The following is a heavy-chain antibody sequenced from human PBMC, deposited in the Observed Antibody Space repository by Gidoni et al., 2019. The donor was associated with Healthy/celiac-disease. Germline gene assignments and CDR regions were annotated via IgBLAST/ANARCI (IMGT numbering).Heavy chain of an antibody. CDR3: ARVEKGTSRFDY. Sequence: QVQLQESGPGLVKPSQTLSLTCPFSGGSISSGGYYWSWIRQHPGKGLEWIGSIYYSGRTYYNPSLKSRVTISVDTSKNQFSLKLSSVTAADTAVYYCARVEKGTSRFDYWGQGTLVTVSS. J-gene: IGHJ4*02. D-gene: IGHD2-2*01. V-gene: IGHV4-31*03. CDR2: IYYSGRT. CDR1: GGSISSGGYY.